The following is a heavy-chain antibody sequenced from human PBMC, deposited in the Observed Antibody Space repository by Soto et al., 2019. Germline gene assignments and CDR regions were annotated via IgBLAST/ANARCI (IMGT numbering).Heavy chain of an antibody. CDR2: ISGSGGST. CDR3: AKDAATSRVVVVAATTTDY. V-gene: IGHV3-23*01. CDR1: GFTFSSYA. Sequence: GGSLRLSCAASGFTFSSYAMSWVRQAPGKGLEWVSAISGSGGSTYYADSVKGRFTISRDNSKNTLYRQMNSLRAEDTAVYYCAKDAATSRVVVVAATTTDYWGQGTLVTVSS. J-gene: IGHJ4*02. D-gene: IGHD2-15*01.